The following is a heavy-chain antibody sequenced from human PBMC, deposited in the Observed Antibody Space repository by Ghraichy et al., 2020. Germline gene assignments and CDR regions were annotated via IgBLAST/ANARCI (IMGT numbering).Heavy chain of an antibody. CDR1: GFTFSNAW. Sequence: GGSLRLSCAASGFTFSNAWMSWVRQAPGKGLEWVGRIKSKTDGGTTDYAAPVKGRFTISRDDSKNTLYLQMNSLKTEDTAVYYCTTDPTHPLSWYDSSGYLYAFDIWGQGTMVTVSS. CDR2: IKSKTDGGTT. D-gene: IGHD3-22*01. J-gene: IGHJ3*02. V-gene: IGHV3-15*01. CDR3: TTDPTHPLSWYDSSGYLYAFDI.